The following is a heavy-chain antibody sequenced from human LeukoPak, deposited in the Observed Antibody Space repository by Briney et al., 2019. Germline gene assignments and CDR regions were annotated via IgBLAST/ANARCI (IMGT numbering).Heavy chain of an antibody. CDR3: ARDQGMLATWVWFDP. CDR2: IVPFFGTT. V-gene: IGHV1-69*13. CDR1: GGTFNNYI. J-gene: IGHJ5*02. Sequence: SVKVSCKTSGGTFNNYIISWVRQAPGQGLEWMGGIVPFFGTTSYAQNFQGRATVSADESTNTAYMELNNLQSEDTAVYYCARDQGMLATWVWFDPWGQGTLVTVSS. D-gene: IGHD5-12*01.